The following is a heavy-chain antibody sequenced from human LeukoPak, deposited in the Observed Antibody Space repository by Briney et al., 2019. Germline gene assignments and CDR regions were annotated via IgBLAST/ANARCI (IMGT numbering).Heavy chain of an antibody. Sequence: GASLQISCKGSGSRFTSYWIGWVRQMPGKGLEWMGIIYPGDSDARYSPSFQGQVTISADKSVSTAYLQWSSLKASDTAMYYCARRRDLYSGSYYPFDYWGQGTLVTVSS. CDR1: GSRFTSYW. CDR3: ARRRDLYSGSYYPFDY. J-gene: IGHJ4*02. D-gene: IGHD1-26*01. V-gene: IGHV5-51*01. CDR2: IYPGDSDA.